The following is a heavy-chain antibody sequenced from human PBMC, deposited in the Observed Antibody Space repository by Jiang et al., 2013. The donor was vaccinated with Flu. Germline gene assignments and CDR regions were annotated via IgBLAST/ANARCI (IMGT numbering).Heavy chain of an antibody. CDR2: ISWNSGSI. D-gene: IGHD3-10*01. CDR1: TFDDYA. V-gene: IGHV3-9*01. Sequence: TFDDYAMHWVRQAPGKGLEWVSGISWNSGSIGYADSVKGRFTISRDNAKNSLHLQMNSLRAEDTALYYCAKDISITMVRGYFDYWGQGTLVTVSS. CDR3: AKDISITMVRGYFDY. J-gene: IGHJ4*02.